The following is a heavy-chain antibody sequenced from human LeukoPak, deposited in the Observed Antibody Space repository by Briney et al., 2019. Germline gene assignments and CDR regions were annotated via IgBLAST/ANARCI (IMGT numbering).Heavy chain of an antibody. V-gene: IGHV4-34*01. CDR3: ARGCLLRFLEWLQTTSYCWFDP. Sequence: SETLSLTCAVYGGSFSGYYWSWIRQPPGKGLEWIGEINHSGSTNYNPSLRSRVTISVDTSKNQFSLKLSSVTAADTAVYYCARGCLLRFLEWLQTTSYCWFDPWGQGTLVTVSS. D-gene: IGHD3-3*01. CDR2: INHSGST. CDR1: GGSFSGYY. J-gene: IGHJ5*02.